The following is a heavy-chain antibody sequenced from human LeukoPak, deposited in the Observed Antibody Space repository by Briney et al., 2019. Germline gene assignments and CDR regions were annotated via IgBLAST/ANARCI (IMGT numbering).Heavy chain of an antibody. D-gene: IGHD2-2*01. CDR3: AKEGTASMPSHLDH. Sequence: GGSLRLSCAASGFIFTDYGMHWVRQAPGKGLEWLTFIRYDGSDKYYADSVKGRFTISRDNSKNTLYLQMNSLTSEDTAVYYCAKEGTASMPSHLDHWGQGIMVTVSS. CDR1: GFIFTDYG. J-gene: IGHJ4*02. CDR2: IRYDGSDK. V-gene: IGHV3-30*02.